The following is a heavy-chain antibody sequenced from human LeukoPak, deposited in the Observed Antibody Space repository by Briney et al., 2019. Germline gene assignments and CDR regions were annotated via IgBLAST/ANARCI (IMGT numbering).Heavy chain of an antibody. Sequence: SETLSLTCTVSGGSISSYYWSWIRQPPGKGLEWIGYIYYSGSTNYNPSLKSRVTISVDTSKNQFSLKLSSVTAADTAVYYCARRSRYDSSGYYYHDAFDIWGQGTMVTVSS. D-gene: IGHD3-22*01. V-gene: IGHV4-59*08. J-gene: IGHJ3*02. CDR2: IYYSGST. CDR3: ARRSRYDSSGYYYHDAFDI. CDR1: GGSISSYY.